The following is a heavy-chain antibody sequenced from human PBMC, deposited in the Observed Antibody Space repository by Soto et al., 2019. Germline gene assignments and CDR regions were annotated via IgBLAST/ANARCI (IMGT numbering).Heavy chain of an antibody. CDR2: IYYSGST. V-gene: IGHV4-39*01. CDR3: ARHAHDDYVWGSYRYRFSGGHFDY. Sequence: QLQLQESGPGLVKPSETLYLTCTVSGGSISSSSYYWGWIRQPPGEGLEWIGSIYYSGSTYYNPSLKSRVPISADTSNNQCSLKLSSVTAADTAVYYCARHAHDDYVWGSYRYRFSGGHFDYLGQGTLVTVSS. J-gene: IGHJ4*02. D-gene: IGHD3-16*02. CDR1: GGSISSSSYY.